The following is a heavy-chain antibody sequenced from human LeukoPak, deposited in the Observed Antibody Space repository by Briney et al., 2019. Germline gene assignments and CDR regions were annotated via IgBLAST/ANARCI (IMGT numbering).Heavy chain of an antibody. CDR1: GGSISSYY. D-gene: IGHD3-10*01. Sequence: SETLSLTCTVSGGSISSYYWSWIRQPPGKGLEWIGYIYYSGSTNYNPSLESRVTISVDTSKNQFSLKLSSVTAADTAVYYCAKGHYYGSGSLDYWGQGTLVTVSS. V-gene: IGHV4-59*01. J-gene: IGHJ4*02. CDR2: IYYSGST. CDR3: AKGHYYGSGSLDY.